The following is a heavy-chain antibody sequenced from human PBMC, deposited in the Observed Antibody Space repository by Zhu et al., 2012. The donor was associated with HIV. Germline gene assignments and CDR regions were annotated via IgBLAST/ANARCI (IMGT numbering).Heavy chain of an antibody. CDR2: IYYSGST. Sequence: QVQLQESGPGLVKPSETLSLTCTVSGGSISSTSYYWGWIRQPPGKGLEWIGSIYYSGSTYYNPSLKSRVTISVDTSKNQLSLNLSSVTAADTAVYYCARHLVYYDSSGYYLDAFDIWGQGTLVTVSS. CDR1: GGSISSTSYY. J-gene: IGHJ3*02. D-gene: IGHD3-22*01. CDR3: ARHLVYYDSSGYYLDAFDI. V-gene: IGHV4-39*01.